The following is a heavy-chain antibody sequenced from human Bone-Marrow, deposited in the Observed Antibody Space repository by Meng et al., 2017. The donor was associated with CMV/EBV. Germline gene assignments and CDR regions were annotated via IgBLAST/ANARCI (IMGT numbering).Heavy chain of an antibody. CDR1: GYAFTVYH. CDR3: ARTKQYCSSTSCYPYYYYGMDV. J-gene: IGHJ6*02. Sequence: SVKVSCKASGYAFTVYHMHWVRQAPGQGLEWMGRIIPILGIANYAQKFQGRVTITADKSTSTAYMELSSLRSEDTAVYYCARTKQYCSSTSCYPYYYYGMDVWGQGTTVTVSS. CDR2: IIPILGIA. V-gene: IGHV1-69*02. D-gene: IGHD2-2*01.